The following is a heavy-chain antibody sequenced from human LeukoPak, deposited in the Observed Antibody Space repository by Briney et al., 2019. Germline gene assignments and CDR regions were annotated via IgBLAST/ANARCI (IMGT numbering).Heavy chain of an antibody. Sequence: ASVKVSCKASGYTFTSYGISWVRQAPGQGLEWMGWISAYNGNTNYAQKLQGRVTMTTDTSTSTAYMELRSLRSDDTAVYYCARQTMVRGGNPSYYYYMDVWGKGTTVTVSS. CDR3: ARQTMVRGGNPSYYYYMDV. J-gene: IGHJ6*03. D-gene: IGHD3-10*01. CDR1: GYTFTSYG. V-gene: IGHV1-18*01. CDR2: ISAYNGNT.